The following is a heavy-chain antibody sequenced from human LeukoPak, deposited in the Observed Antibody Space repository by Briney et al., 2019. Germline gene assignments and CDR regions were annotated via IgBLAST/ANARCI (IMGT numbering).Heavy chain of an antibody. CDR2: ISYGGKA. J-gene: IGHJ4*02. CDR3: ARAPVATPSEFDY. CDR1: GDSISSGGYW. V-gene: IGHV4-31*11. D-gene: IGHD5-12*01. Sequence: SETLSLTCAVSGDSISSGGYWWSWIRQHPGKGPEWIGYISYGGKADYNPSLKSRVAISADTPKNQFSLKLSSTTAADTAVNYCARAPVATPSEFDYWGQGTLVTVSS.